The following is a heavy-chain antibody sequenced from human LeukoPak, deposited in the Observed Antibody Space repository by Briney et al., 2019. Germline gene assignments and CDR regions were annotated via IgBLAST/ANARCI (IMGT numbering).Heavy chain of an antibody. J-gene: IGHJ3*02. D-gene: IGHD3-9*01. CDR2: IYPGDSDT. Sequence: GESLKISCKGSGYSFTSYWIGWVRQMPGKGLEWMGIIYPGDSDTGYSPSFQGQVTISADKSISTAYLQWSSLKASDTAMYYCARHPPTYYDILGAFDIWGQGTMVTVSS. CDR1: GYSFTSYW. CDR3: ARHPPTYYDILGAFDI. V-gene: IGHV5-51*01.